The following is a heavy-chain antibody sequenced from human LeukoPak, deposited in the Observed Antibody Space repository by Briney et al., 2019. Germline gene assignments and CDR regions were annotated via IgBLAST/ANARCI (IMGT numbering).Heavy chain of an antibody. V-gene: IGHV3-15*05. J-gene: IGHJ4*02. D-gene: IGHD1-26*01. CDR3: TTVIMGAPKDDY. CDR1: GLTVSNHW. Sequence: PGGSLRLSCVASGLTVSNHWMSWVRQAPGKGLEWVGRFRSKTDGGTIDYAAPVKGRSTISRDDSRNTLYLQMNSLKTEDTAVYYCTTVIMGAPKDDYWGQGTLVTVSS. CDR2: FRSKTDGGTI.